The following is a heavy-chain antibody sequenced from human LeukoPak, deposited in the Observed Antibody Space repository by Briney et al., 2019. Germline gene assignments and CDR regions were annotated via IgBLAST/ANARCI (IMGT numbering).Heavy chain of an antibody. CDR2: INHSGST. D-gene: IGHD4-11*01. CDR1: GGSFSGYY. CDR3: ARGTTEGGWLYYYYYMDV. J-gene: IGHJ6*03. V-gene: IGHV4-34*01. Sequence: PSETLSLTCAVYGGSFSGYYWSWIRQPPGKGLEWIGEINHSGSTNYNPSLKSRVTISVDTSKNQFSLKLSSVTAADTAVYYCARGTTEGGWLYYYYYMDVWGKGTTVTVSS.